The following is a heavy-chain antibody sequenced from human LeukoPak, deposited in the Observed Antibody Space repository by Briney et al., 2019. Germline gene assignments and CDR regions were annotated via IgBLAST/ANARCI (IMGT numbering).Heavy chain of an antibody. J-gene: IGHJ6*02. CDR3: ARDLGLSSGYAYYYYGMDV. CDR1: GGTFSSYA. Sequence: SVKVSCTASGGTFSSYAISWVRQAPGQGLEWMGGIIPIFGTANYAQKFQGRVTITADESTSTAYMELSSLRSEDTAMYYCARDLGLSSGYAYYYYGMDVWGQGTTVIVSS. V-gene: IGHV1-69*13. CDR2: IIPIFGTA. D-gene: IGHD3-22*01.